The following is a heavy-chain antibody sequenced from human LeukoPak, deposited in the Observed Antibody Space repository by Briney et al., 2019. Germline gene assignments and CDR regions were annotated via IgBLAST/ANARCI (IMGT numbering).Heavy chain of an antibody. CDR1: GGSISSYY. D-gene: IGHD1-1*01. V-gene: IGHV4-59*01. Sequence: SETLSLTCTVSGGSISSYYWSWIRQPPGKGLEWIGYIYYSGSTNYDPSLKSRVTISVDTSKNQFSLKLSSVTAADTAVYYCAREYNWNFDYWGQGTLVTVSS. CDR3: AREYNWNFDY. J-gene: IGHJ4*02. CDR2: IYYSGST.